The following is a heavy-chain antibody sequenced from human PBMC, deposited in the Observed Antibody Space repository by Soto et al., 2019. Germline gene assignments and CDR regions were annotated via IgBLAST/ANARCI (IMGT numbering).Heavy chain of an antibody. CDR2: IYYSGST. CDR1: GGSISSGGYY. J-gene: IGHJ6*02. V-gene: IGHV4-31*03. CDR3: AREPCGVDCYGYYYHGMDV. D-gene: IGHD2-21*02. Sequence: QVQLQESGPGLVKPSQTLSLTCSVSGGSISSGGYYWSWIRQHPGKGLEWIAYIYYSGSTYYNPSLKSRVTISVDTSKNQFSLKLSSVTAADTAMYYCAREPCGVDCYGYYYHGMDVWGQGTTVTVSS.